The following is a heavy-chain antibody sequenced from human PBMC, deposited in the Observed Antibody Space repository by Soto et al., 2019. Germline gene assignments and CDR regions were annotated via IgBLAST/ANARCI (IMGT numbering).Heavy chain of an antibody. CDR1: GGSISSDYYH. V-gene: IGHV4-30-4*08. D-gene: IGHD2-21*02. J-gene: IGHJ6*02. Sequence: QVQLQQSGPGLVKPSQTLSLTCTVSGGSISSDYYHWTWIRQSPGKGLEWIGYIHHSGSILYNPSLTSPVTISVDTSTNHSSLHLSSVTAADTAVYFCAREDDGGDSLDVWGQGTTVTVSS. CDR2: IHHSGSI. CDR3: AREDDGGDSLDV.